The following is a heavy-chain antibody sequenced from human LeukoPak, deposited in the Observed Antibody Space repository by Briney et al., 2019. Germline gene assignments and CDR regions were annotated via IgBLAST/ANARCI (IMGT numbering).Heavy chain of an antibody. Sequence: GGSLRLSCSASGFTFSSYAMHWVRQAPGKGLEYVSAISSNGGSTYYADSVKGRFTISRDNSKNTLYLQMSNLRAEDTAVYYCVKPYSSSWFAEDYWGQGTLVTVSS. CDR2: ISSNGGST. CDR3: VKPYSSSWFAEDY. D-gene: IGHD6-13*01. CDR1: GFTFSSYA. J-gene: IGHJ4*02. V-gene: IGHV3-64D*06.